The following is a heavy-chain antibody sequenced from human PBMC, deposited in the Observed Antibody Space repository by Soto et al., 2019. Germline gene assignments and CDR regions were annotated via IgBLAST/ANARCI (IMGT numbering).Heavy chain of an antibody. Sequence: GGSLRLSCAASAFTFDDYAMHWVRQAPGKGLEWVSGISWNSGSIGYADSVKGRFTISRDNAKNSLYLQMNSLRAEDTALYYCAKGTIAAAGPTYYYYMDVWGKGATVTVSS. CDR1: AFTFDDYA. CDR2: ISWNSGSI. J-gene: IGHJ6*03. V-gene: IGHV3-9*01. CDR3: AKGTIAAAGPTYYYYMDV. D-gene: IGHD6-13*01.